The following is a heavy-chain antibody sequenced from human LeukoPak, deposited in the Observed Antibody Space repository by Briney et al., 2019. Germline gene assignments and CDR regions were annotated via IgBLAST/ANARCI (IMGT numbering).Heavy chain of an antibody. V-gene: IGHV3-23*01. CDR3: ARGGYSYGYGGSYQVDY. CDR1: GFTFSSYA. CDR2: ISGSGGST. Sequence: PGGSLRLSCAASGFTFSSYAMCWVRQAPGRGLEWVSAISGSGGSTYYADSVKGRFTISRDNSKNTLYLQMNSLRAEDTAVYYCARGGYSYGYGGSYQVDYWGQGTLVTVSS. D-gene: IGHD5-18*01. J-gene: IGHJ4*02.